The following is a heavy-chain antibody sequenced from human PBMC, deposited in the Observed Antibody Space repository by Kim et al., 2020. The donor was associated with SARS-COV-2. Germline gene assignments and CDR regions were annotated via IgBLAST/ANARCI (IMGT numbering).Heavy chain of an antibody. CDR2: INHSGST. Sequence: SETLSLTCAVYGGSFSGYYWSWIRQPPGKGLEWIGEINHSGSTNYNPSLKSRVTISVDTSKNQFSLKLSSVTAADTAVYYCARRSHPRAGPKTNFDYWGQGTLVTVSS. CDR3: ARRSHPRAGPKTNFDY. J-gene: IGHJ4*02. CDR1: GGSFSGYY. V-gene: IGHV4-34*01.